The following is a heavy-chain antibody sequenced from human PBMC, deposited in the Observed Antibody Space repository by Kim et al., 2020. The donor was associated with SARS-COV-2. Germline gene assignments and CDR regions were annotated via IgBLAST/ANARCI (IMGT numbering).Heavy chain of an antibody. CDR1: GGSISSGSYY. CDR3: ARVGRDGYNCDY. V-gene: IGHV4-39*07. Sequence: SETLSLTCTVSGGSISSGSYYWGWIRQPPGKGLEWIASVYYSGSTYYNPSLKSRVTISVDTSKKQLSLKLSSVTAADTAVYYCARVGRDGYNCDYWGQGTLVTVSS. D-gene: IGHD5-12*01. CDR2: VYYSGST. J-gene: IGHJ4*02.